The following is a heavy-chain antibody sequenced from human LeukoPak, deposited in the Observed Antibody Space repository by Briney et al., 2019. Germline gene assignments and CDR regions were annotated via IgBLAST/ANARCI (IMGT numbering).Heavy chain of an antibody. D-gene: IGHD3-10*01. J-gene: IGHJ4*02. V-gene: IGHV1-2*02. CDR1: GYTFTGYY. CDR2: INPNSGGT. Sequence: ASVKVSCKASGYTFTGYYMHWVRQAPGQGLEWMGWINPNSGGTNYAQKFQGGVTMTRDTSISTAYMELSRLRSEDTAVYYCARDHGSAYYRAPRHWGQGTLVTVSS. CDR3: ARDHGSAYYRAPRH.